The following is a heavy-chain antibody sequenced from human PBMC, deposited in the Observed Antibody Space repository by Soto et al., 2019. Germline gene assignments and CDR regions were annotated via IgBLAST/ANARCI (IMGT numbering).Heavy chain of an antibody. J-gene: IGHJ5*02. CDR2: IYYSGST. Sequence: QLQLQESGPGLLKPSETLSLTCTVSGGSISGSSSYWGWIRQPPGKGLEWIGSIYYSGSTHYNPSLKIRSTMSVDTSQNQFSLKLSSVTAADTARYYGARHESRQQLVSAEFDPWGQGTLVTVSS. D-gene: IGHD6-13*01. V-gene: IGHV4-39*01. CDR3: ARHESRQQLVSAEFDP. CDR1: GGSISGSSSY.